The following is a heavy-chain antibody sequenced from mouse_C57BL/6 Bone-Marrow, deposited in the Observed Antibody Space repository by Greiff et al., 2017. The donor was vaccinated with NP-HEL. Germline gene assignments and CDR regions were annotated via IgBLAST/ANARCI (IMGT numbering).Heavy chain of an antibody. CDR3: TTRGYSNYFYAMDY. J-gene: IGHJ4*01. CDR2: IDPENGDT. Sequence: VQLQQSGAELVRPGASVKLSCTASGFNIKDDYMHWVKQRPEQGLEWIGWIDPENGDTEYASKFRGKATITADTSSNTAYLQLSSLTSEDTAVYYCTTRGYSNYFYAMDYWGQGTSGTVSS. V-gene: IGHV14-4*01. D-gene: IGHD2-5*01. CDR1: GFNIKDDY.